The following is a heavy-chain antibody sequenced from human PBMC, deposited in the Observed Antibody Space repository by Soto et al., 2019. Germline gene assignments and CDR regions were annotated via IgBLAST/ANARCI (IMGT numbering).Heavy chain of an antibody. D-gene: IGHD3-22*01. V-gene: IGHV4-59*12. Sequence: PSETLSLTCTVSGGSISSYYWSWIRQPPGKGLEWIGYIYYTGSINYNPSLKSRVTISIDASKNQFSLRLSSVTAADTAVYYCARSMFYSDGSNYSPFDYWGQGTLVTVSS. CDR2: IYYTGSI. CDR1: GGSISSYY. CDR3: ARSMFYSDGSNYSPFDY. J-gene: IGHJ4*02.